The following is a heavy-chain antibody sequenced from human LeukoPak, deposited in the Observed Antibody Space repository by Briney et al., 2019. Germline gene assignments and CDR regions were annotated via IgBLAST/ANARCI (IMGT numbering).Heavy chain of an antibody. Sequence: QPGGSLRLSCAASGFTFSSYAMSWVRQAPGKGLEWVSAISGSGDSSYYADSVKGRFTLSRDNSKNTLYLQMNSLRAEDTAVYYCAKVGANLGRAFDIWGQGTMVTVSS. CDR1: GFTFSSYA. D-gene: IGHD1-26*01. CDR3: AKVGANLGRAFDI. CDR2: ISGSGDSS. V-gene: IGHV3-23*01. J-gene: IGHJ3*02.